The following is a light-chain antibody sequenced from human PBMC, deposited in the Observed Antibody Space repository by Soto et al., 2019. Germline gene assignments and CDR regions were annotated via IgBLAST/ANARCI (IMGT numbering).Light chain of an antibody. CDR3: YSYTTTNTWL. CDR1: XXDVGAYNS. V-gene: IGLV2-14*01. J-gene: IGLJ2*01. CDR2: EVT. Sequence: GQSITISCAGTXXDVGAYNSVSWYQHHPGQAPKLMIYEVTIRPSGVSPRFSGSKSANTASLTISGLQAEDEADYYCYSYTTTNTWLFGGGTKLTVL.